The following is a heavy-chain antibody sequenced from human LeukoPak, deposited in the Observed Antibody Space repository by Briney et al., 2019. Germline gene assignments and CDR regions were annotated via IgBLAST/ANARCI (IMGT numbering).Heavy chain of an antibody. J-gene: IGHJ4*02. D-gene: IGHD6-6*01. CDR2: IYYSGDT. CDR1: GGSMNSYY. Sequence: SETLSLTCTVSGGSMNSYYWSWIRQPPGKGLEWVGCIYYSGDTKYNPSLKSRATLSIDTSNNRFSLKLTSVTAADAALYYCARSAFDHSSSGFHFDYWGQGSLVTVSS. V-gene: IGHV4-59*01. CDR3: ARSAFDHSSSGFHFDY.